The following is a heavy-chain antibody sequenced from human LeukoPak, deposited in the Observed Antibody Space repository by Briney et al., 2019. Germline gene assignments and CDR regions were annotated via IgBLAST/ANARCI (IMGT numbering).Heavy chain of an antibody. J-gene: IGHJ4*02. D-gene: IGHD2-2*01. Sequence: ASVQVSCKASGYTFIDYYMHWVRQAPGQGLEWMGWISGNNDNPNYGQKFQGRFAVTTDSSTTTAYMELRNLTFDDTAVYYCARDGTSTDDYWGQGTLVTVSS. CDR2: ISGNNDNP. CDR1: GYTFIDYY. V-gene: IGHV1-18*04. CDR3: ARDGTSTDDY.